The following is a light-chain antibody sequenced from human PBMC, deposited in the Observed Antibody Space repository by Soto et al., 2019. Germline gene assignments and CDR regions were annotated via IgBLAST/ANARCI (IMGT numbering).Light chain of an antibody. V-gene: IGKV1-8*01. CDR2: AAS. J-gene: IGKJ3*01. CDR1: QGISSY. Sequence: AIRMTQSPSSFSASTGDRVTITCRASQGISSYLAWYQQKPGKAPKLLNYAASTLQSGVPSRFSGSGSGTDFTLTISCLQSEDFATYYCQQYYSYPFPFGPGTKVDIK. CDR3: QQYYSYPFP.